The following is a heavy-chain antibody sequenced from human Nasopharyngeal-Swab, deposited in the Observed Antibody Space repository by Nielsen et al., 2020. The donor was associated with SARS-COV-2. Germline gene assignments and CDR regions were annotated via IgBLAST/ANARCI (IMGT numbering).Heavy chain of an antibody. CDR2: IYYSGST. D-gene: IGHD3-22*01. CDR3: ARGYYDSSLGY. V-gene: IGHV4-39*07. CDR1: GGSISSSSYY. J-gene: IGHJ4*02. Sequence: SETLSLTCTVSGGSISSSSYYWGWIRQPPGKGLEWIGSIYYSGSTYYNPSLKSRVTISVDTSKNQFSLKLSSVTAADTAVYYCARGYYDSSLGYWGQGTLVTVSS.